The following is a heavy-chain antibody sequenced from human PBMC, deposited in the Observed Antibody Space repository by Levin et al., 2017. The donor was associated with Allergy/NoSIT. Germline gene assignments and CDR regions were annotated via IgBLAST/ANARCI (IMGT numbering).Heavy chain of an antibody. V-gene: IGHV2-70*01. CDR3: ARMVRGVIAAFDI. J-gene: IGHJ3*02. CDR1: GFSVSTSGMS. D-gene: IGHD3-10*01. CDR2: VDWDDDK. Sequence: GSGPTLVKPTQTLTLTCTVSGFSVSTSGMSVGWIRQPPGKALEWLALVDWDDDKYYNTSLKTRLTISKDTSKSQVVLTMTNMDPVDTATYYCARMVRGVIAAFDIWGQGTVLVVSS.